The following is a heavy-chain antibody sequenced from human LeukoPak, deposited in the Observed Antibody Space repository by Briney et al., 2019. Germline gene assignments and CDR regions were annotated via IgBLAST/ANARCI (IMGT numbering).Heavy chain of an antibody. CDR1: GFTFSSYG. D-gene: IGHD2-2*01. CDR2: IWYDGSNK. V-gene: IGHV3-33*01. CDR3: ARDRAGLYYFDY. J-gene: IGHJ4*02. Sequence: PGGSLRLSCAASGFTFSSYGMHWVRQAPGKGLEWVAVIWYDGSNKYYADSVKGRFTISRDNSKNTLYLQMNSLRAEATAVYYCARDRAGLYYFDYWGQGTLVTVSS.